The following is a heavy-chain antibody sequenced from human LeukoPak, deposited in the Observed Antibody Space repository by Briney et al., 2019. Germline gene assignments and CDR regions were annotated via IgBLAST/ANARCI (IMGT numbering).Heavy chain of an antibody. V-gene: IGHV3-33*06. CDR1: GFTFSSYG. D-gene: IGHD1-1*01. Sequence: GGSLRLSCAASGFTFSSYGMHWVRQAPGEGLEWVAVIWYDGSNKYYADSVKGRFTISRDNSKNTLYLQMNSLRAEDTAVYYCAKLGHTKSDVWGKGTTVTVSS. CDR3: AKLGHTKSDV. J-gene: IGHJ6*04. CDR2: IWYDGSNK.